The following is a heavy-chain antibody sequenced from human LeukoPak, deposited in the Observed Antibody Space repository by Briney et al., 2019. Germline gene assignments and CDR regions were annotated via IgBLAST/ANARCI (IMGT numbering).Heavy chain of an antibody. CDR3: ARGHYYYDSSGYLRDYDAFDI. V-gene: IGHV4-39*07. CDR1: GGSISSSSYY. J-gene: IGHJ3*02. D-gene: IGHD3-22*01. CDR2: IYYSGNT. Sequence: SETLSLTCTVSGGSISSSSYYWGWLRQPPGTGLEWIVSIYYSGNTYYNPSLKSRVTISVDTSKNQYSLKLSSVTAADTAVYYCARGHYYYDSSGYLRDYDAFDIWGQGTMVTVSS.